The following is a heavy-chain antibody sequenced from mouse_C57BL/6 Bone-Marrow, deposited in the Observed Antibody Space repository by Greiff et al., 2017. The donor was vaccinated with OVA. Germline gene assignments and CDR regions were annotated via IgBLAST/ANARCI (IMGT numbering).Heavy chain of an antibody. CDR3: TRSYGSDGDFDY. Sequence: VQLQQSGAELVRPGASVTLSCKASGYTFTDYEMHWVKQTPVHGLEWIGAIDPETGGTAYNQKFKGKAILTADKSSSTAYMELRSLTSEDSADYCGTRSYGSDGDFDYWGQGTTLTVSS. CDR2: IDPETGGT. D-gene: IGHD2-1*01. CDR1: GYTFTDYE. J-gene: IGHJ2*01. V-gene: IGHV1-15*01.